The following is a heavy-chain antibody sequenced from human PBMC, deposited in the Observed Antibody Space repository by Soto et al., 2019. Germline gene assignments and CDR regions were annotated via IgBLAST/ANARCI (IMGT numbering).Heavy chain of an antibody. Sequence: EVQLVESGGGLVQPGGSLRLSCTASGFAVRHNYMTWVRQAPGKGLEWVSLICGGDTAYADSVTGRFTISRHTSQNTLYLQMNSLRAEDTAVYYCARKTDSIPSGGDVWGKGTAVTVSS. V-gene: IGHV3-53*04. CDR3: ARKTDSIPSGGDV. CDR2: ICGGDT. J-gene: IGHJ6*04. D-gene: IGHD3-10*01. CDR1: GFAVRHNY.